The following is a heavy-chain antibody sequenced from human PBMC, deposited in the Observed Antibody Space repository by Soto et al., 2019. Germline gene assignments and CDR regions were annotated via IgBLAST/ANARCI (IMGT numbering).Heavy chain of an antibody. CDR2: INPKSGGT. D-gene: IGHD2-8*01. Sequence: ASVKVSFKASGYSFTDYHIHWVRQAPGQGLEWLGRINPKSGGTSTAQKLQGWVTMTTXXXXXXAXMXLXXXTSDXTAIYYCARGDSTDCSNGVCSFFYNHDMDVWG. CDR3: ARGDSTDCSNGVCSFFYNHDMDV. J-gene: IGHJ6*02. V-gene: IGHV1-2*04. CDR1: GYSFTDYH.